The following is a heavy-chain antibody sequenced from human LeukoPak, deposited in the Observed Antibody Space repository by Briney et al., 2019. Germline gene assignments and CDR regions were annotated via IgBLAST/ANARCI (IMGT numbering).Heavy chain of an antibody. Sequence: GGSLRLSCTESRFTFRSYTMNWVRQAPGKGLEWVSSIDRSSSHIYYADSVKGRFAISRDNAKNSLYLQMNSLRAEDTAVYYCAREFFYGSGSYSYWGQGTLVTVSS. CDR3: AREFFYGSGSYSY. J-gene: IGHJ4*02. CDR2: IDRSSSHI. CDR1: RFTFRSYT. D-gene: IGHD3-10*01. V-gene: IGHV3-21*01.